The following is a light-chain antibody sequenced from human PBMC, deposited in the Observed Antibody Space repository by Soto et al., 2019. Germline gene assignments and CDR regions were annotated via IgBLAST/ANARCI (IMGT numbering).Light chain of an antibody. CDR2: DTS. CDR1: RDVSIY. J-gene: IGKJ4*01. V-gene: IGKV3D-11*01. CDR3: QQRHGWPV. Sequence: VLTQSPDTLSLSPGERATLSCRATRDVSIYIAWYQKKTGQPPRLVVYDTSKRATGMPARFSGAGSGADFTLTSTSLEPDAVGVYYCQQRHGWPVFGGGTKVEI.